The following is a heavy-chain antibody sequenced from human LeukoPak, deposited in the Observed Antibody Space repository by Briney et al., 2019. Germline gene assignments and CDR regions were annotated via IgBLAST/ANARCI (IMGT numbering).Heavy chain of an antibody. Sequence: SETLSLTCTVSGGSISSYYWSWIRQPPGKGLEWIGYIYFSGATNYNPSLKSRVTISVDTSKNQFSLRLSSVTAADTAVYYCARHSLVASGTYYYGMDVWAKGSRSPSP. J-gene: IGHJ6*02. CDR1: GGSISSYY. D-gene: IGHD3-10*01. CDR3: ARHSLVASGTYYYGMDV. CDR2: IYFSGAT. V-gene: IGHV4-59*08.